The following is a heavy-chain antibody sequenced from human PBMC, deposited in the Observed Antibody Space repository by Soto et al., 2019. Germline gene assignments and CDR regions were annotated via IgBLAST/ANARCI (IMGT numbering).Heavy chain of an antibody. V-gene: IGHV3-23*01. CDR3: AKDIVVVVAAGGNAFDI. J-gene: IGHJ3*02. CDR1: GFTFSSYA. D-gene: IGHD2-15*01. CDR2: ISGSGGST. Sequence: GGSLRLSCAASGFTFSSYAMSWVGQAPGKGLEWVSAISGSGGSTYYADSVKGRFTISRDNSKNTLYLQMNSLRAEDTAVYYCAKDIVVVVAAGGNAFDIWGQGTMVTVSS.